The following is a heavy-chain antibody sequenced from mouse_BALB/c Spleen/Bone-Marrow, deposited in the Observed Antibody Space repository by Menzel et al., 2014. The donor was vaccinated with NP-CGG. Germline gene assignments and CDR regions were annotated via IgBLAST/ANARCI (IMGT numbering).Heavy chain of an antibody. D-gene: IGHD1-1*01. Sequence: VQLQQSGPELVRPGASVKLSCKGSGYTFTAYAMHWVKQSHAKSLEWIGLISTXSGNTHYNQNFKGKATMTVDKSSSTAYMELARLTSEDSAIYYCARNFYGSSYFDYWGQGTTLTVSS. J-gene: IGHJ2*01. CDR2: ISTXSGNT. CDR3: ARNFYGSSYFDY. V-gene: IGHV1-67*01. CDR1: GYTFTAYA.